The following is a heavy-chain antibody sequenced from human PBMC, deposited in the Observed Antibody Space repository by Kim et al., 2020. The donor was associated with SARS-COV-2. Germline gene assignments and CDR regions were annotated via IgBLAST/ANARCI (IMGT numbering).Heavy chain of an antibody. CDR2: ISSSSSTI. V-gene: IGHV3-48*02. Sequence: GGSLRLSCAASGFTFSSYSMNWVRQAPGKGLEWVSYISSSSSTIYYADSVKGRFTISRDNAKNSLYLQMNSLRDEDKAVYYCARRYCTGGVCSILAYYYYYMDVWGKGTTVTASS. CDR3: ARRYCTGGVCSILAYYYYYMDV. J-gene: IGHJ6*03. D-gene: IGHD2-8*02. CDR1: GFTFSSYS.